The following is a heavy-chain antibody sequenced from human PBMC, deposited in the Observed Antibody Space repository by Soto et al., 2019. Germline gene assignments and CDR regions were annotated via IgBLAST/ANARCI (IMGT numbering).Heavy chain of an antibody. J-gene: IGHJ3*02. CDR2: VYYGGAIFYSGNI. CDR1: GDSISSSNSH. CDR3: VRYDRINMKPYSPEGFNI. D-gene: IGHD3-3*02. V-gene: IGHV4-39*01. Sequence: XATLSLTCTVSGDSISSSNSHWGWTRQPPGKGLEYIGSVYYGGAIFYSGNIYYNPSLKSRVTISVDTSKNQFSLRLSSVTAADTGVYYCVRYDRINMKPYSPEGFNIWGQGPMVTV.